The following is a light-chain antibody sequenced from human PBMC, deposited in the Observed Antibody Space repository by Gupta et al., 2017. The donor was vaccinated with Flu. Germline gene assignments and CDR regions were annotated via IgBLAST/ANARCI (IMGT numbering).Light chain of an antibody. CDR3: QQYNSYPPT. J-gene: IGKJ5*01. CDR1: QGIINN. Sequence: DIQMTQSPSSLSASVGDRVTITCRASQGIINNLAWFQQKPGQAPKSLIHDASSLQSGVPARFSGSGSRTDFTLTISILQPDYVATYYYQQYNSYPPTFGQGTRLDIK. CDR2: DAS. V-gene: IGKV1-16*01.